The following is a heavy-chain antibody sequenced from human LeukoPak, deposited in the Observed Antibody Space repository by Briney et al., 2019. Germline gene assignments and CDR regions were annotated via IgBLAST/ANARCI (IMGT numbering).Heavy chain of an antibody. CDR1: GGSISISSSY. D-gene: IGHD3-10*01. CDR2: IHHSGNT. J-gene: IGHJ4*02. Sequence: PSETLSLTCTVCGGSISISSSYWGWIRQPPGKGLEWIGSIHHSGNTYYNPFLKSRVIISVDTSKNQFSLKVTSVTAVDTAVYYCARTRPLFYWGQGTLVTVSS. CDR3: ARTRPLFY. V-gene: IGHV4-39*01.